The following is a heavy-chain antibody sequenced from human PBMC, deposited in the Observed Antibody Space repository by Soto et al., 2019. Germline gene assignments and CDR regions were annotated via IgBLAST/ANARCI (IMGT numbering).Heavy chain of an antibody. CDR2: IIPIFGTA. CDR3: ARDNPTIFGVVIRGPDYYYYGMDV. J-gene: IGHJ6*02. Sequence: ASVKVSCKASGGTFSSYAISSVRQAPGQGLEWMGGIIPIFGTANYAQKFQGRVTITADESTSTAYMELSSLRSEDTAVYYCARDNPTIFGVVIRGPDYYYYGMDVWGQGTTVTVSS. D-gene: IGHD3-3*01. V-gene: IGHV1-69*13. CDR1: GGTFSSYA.